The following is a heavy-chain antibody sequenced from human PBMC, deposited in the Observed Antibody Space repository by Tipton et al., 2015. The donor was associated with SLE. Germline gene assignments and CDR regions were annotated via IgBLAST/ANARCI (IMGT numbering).Heavy chain of an antibody. J-gene: IGHJ4*02. Sequence: SLRLSCAASGFTFSSYTMNWVRQAPGKGLEWVSSISGDSSYIFYADSLKGRFTISRDNAKNTLYLQMNSLRAEDTAVYYCARAPEGCGRWFGELFGGFDYWSQGTLVTVSS. CDR3: ARAPEGCGRWFGELFGGFDY. D-gene: IGHD3-10*01. V-gene: IGHV3-21*01. CDR2: ISGDSSYI. CDR1: GFTFSSYT.